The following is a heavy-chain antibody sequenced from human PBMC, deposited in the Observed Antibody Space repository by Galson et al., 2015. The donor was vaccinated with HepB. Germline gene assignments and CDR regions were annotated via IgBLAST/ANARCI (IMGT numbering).Heavy chain of an antibody. Sequence: SLRLSCAASGFTVSSNYMSWVRQAPGKGLEWVSVIYSGGSTYYADSVKGRFTISRHNSKNTLYLQMNSLRAEDTAVYYCARAPNIAVAGVDWYFDLWGRGTLVTVSS. CDR2: IYSGGST. CDR1: GFTVSSNY. J-gene: IGHJ2*01. CDR3: ARAPNIAVAGVDWYFDL. V-gene: IGHV3-53*04. D-gene: IGHD6-19*01.